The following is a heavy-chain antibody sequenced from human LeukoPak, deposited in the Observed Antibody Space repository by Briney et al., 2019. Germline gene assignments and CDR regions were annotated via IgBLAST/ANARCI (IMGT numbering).Heavy chain of an antibody. Sequence: GESLKISCKGSGYTFTSYWIGWVHQMPGKDLEWMGIIYPGDSETRYSPSFQGQVTISVDKSISTAYLQWSSLKASDTAMYYCARQATIDYFDYWGQGTLVTVSS. CDR3: ARQATIDYFDY. CDR2: IYPGDSET. V-gene: IGHV5-51*07. CDR1: GYTFTSYW. D-gene: IGHD5-24*01. J-gene: IGHJ4*02.